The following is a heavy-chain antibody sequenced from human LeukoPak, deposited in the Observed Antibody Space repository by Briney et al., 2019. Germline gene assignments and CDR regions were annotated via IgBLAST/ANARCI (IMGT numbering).Heavy chain of an antibody. CDR1: GYTFTSYG. Sequence: ASVKVSCKASGYTFTSYGISWVRQAPGQGLEWMGWISAYNGNTNYAQKLQGGVTMTTDTSTSTAYIELSRLRSDDTAVYYCARAKLRAAAGIHLGFDPWGQGTLVTVSS. V-gene: IGHV1-18*01. J-gene: IGHJ5*02. D-gene: IGHD6-13*01. CDR3: ARAKLRAAAGIHLGFDP. CDR2: ISAYNGNT.